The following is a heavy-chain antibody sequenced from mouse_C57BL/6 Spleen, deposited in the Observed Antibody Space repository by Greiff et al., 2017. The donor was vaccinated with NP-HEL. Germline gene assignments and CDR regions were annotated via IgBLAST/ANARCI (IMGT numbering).Heavy chain of an antibody. D-gene: IGHD2-4*01. CDR2: FHPSNDDT. Sequence: VKLQESGAELVKPGASVKMSCTASGYTFTTYSIEWMKQNHGQSLEWIGNFHPSNDDTKYNEKFKGKATLTVEKSSSTVYLELSRLTSDDSAVYYCARDYEDDDAMDYWGQGTSVTVSS. V-gene: IGHV1-47*01. CDR3: ARDYEDDDAMDY. CDR1: GYTFTTYS. J-gene: IGHJ4*01.